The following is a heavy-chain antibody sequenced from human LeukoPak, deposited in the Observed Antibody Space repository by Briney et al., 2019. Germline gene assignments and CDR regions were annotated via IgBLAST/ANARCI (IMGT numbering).Heavy chain of an antibody. Sequence: ETLSLTCIVSRDSIRSYYWSWIRQPPEKGLEWIGNIYNSGSTKYNPSLKTRVTISLDTSNNQFSLKLNSVTAADPAVYYCARQTYDGYFDYWGQGTLVTVSS. CDR2: IYNSGST. CDR1: RDSIRSYY. CDR3: ARQTYDGYFDY. D-gene: IGHD3-3*01. J-gene: IGHJ4*02. V-gene: IGHV4-59*08.